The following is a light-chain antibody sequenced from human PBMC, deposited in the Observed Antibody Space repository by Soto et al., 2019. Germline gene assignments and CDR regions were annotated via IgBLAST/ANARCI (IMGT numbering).Light chain of an antibody. Sequence: DTQMTQSPSSLSASVGDRVTITCQASRDITDYLNWYQQKPGKAPKLLIYDASNLETGVPSRFSGSGSGTDFTLTITSLQPEDFATYYCQQSHSFPLTFGGGTKVDI. CDR3: QQSHSFPLT. V-gene: IGKV1-33*01. CDR2: DAS. CDR1: RDITDY. J-gene: IGKJ4*01.